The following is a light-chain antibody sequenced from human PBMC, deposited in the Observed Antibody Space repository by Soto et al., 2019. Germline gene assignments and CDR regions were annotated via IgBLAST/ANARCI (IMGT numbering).Light chain of an antibody. J-gene: IGKJ1*01. V-gene: IGKV1-5*03. CDR1: QSFGSW. CDR3: QQFSDNSWR. CDR2: KAS. Sequence: DIQMTQSPSTLAASVGDRVTITCRASQSFGSWLAWYQQKPGKAPKLLIYKASSLRSGVPSRFSGSGSGTEFTLTVSNLQPDDFATYYSQQFSDNSWRFGQGTTVEIK.